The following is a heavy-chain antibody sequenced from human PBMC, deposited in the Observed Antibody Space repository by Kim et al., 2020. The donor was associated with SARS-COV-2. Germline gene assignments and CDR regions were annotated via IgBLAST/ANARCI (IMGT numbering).Heavy chain of an antibody. D-gene: IGHD3-22*01. V-gene: IGHV4-31*02. J-gene: IGHJ3*02. CDR3: ARARGITMIVVVMIDAFDI. CDR2: IDSSGST. Sequence: WIGYIDSSGSTSYNPSLKSRVTISVDTSKNQFSLKLSSVTAADTAVYYCARARGITMIVVVMIDAFDIWGQGTMVTVSS.